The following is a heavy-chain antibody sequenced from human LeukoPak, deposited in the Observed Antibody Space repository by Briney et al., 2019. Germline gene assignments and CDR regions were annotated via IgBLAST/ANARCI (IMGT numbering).Heavy chain of an antibody. V-gene: IGHV3-23*01. D-gene: IGHD6-19*01. CDR3: AKGEVAVARFGY. Sequence: GGSLRLSCAASGFTFSSCAMSWVRQAPGKGLEWVSGISGSGGTTYYADSVKGRFTISRDNSKNTLFLQMNSLRAEDTAVYYCAKGEVAVARFGYWGQGTLVTVSS. CDR2: ISGSGGTT. CDR1: GFTFSSCA. J-gene: IGHJ4*02.